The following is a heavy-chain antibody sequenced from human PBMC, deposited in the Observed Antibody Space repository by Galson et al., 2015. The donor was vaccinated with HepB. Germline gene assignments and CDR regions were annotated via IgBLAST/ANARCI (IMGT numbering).Heavy chain of an antibody. D-gene: IGHD3-9*01. CDR2: FDPEDGET. CDR1: GYTLTELS. V-gene: IGHV1-24*01. J-gene: IGHJ3*02. CDR3: ATGIHVLRYFDWLRRLAFDI. Sequence: SVKVSCKVSGYTLTELSMHWVRQAPGKGLEWMGGFDPEDGETIYAQKFQGRVTMTEDTSTDTAYMELSSLRSEDTAVYYCATGIHVLRYFDWLRRLAFDIWGQGTMVTVSS.